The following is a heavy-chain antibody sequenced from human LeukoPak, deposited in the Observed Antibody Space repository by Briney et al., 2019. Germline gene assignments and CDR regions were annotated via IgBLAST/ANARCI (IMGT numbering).Heavy chain of an antibody. V-gene: IGHV1-2*02. CDR1: GYTFTGYY. CDR3: ARRNIVVVVAATYNWFDP. D-gene: IGHD2-15*01. J-gene: IGHJ5*02. CDR2: INPNSGGT. Sequence: ASVKVSCKASGYTFTGYYMHWVRQAPGQGLEWMGWINPNSGGTNYAQKFQGGVTMTRDTSISTAYMELSRLRSDDTAVYYCARRNIVVVVAATYNWFDPWGQGTLVTVSS.